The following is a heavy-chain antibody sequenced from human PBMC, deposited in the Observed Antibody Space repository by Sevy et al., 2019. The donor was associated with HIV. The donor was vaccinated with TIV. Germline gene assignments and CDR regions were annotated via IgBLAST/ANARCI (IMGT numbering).Heavy chain of an antibody. V-gene: IGHV3-23*01. J-gene: IGHJ4*02. CDR2: ISGSGRST. CDR1: GFTFSSYA. D-gene: IGHD3-22*01. Sequence: GGSLRLSCAASGFTFSSYAMSWVRQAPGKGLEWVSAISGSGRSTYYADSVKGRFTITRENSKNTLYRQMNGLRAEDIAVYYCAKVIGEGSYYDSSGYYYGGYFDYWGQGTLVTVSS. CDR3: AKVIGEGSYYDSSGYYYGGYFDY.